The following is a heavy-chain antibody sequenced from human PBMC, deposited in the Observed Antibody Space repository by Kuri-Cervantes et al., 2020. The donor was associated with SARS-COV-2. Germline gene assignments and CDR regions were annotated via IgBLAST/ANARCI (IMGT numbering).Heavy chain of an antibody. CDR2: IYSGGST. Sequence: LSLTCAASGFTFSSYSMNWVRQAPGKGLEWVSVIYSGGSTYYADSVKGRFTISRDNSKNTLYLQMNSLRAEDTAVYYCARDNVGASDVWGQGTLVTVSS. D-gene: IGHD3-3*01. CDR3: ARDNVGASDV. V-gene: IGHV3-66*01. J-gene: IGHJ4*02. CDR1: GFTFSSYS.